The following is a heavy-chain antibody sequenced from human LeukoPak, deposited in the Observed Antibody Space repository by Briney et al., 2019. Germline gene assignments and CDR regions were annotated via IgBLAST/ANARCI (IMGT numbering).Heavy chain of an antibody. CDR2: ISAYNGNT. CDR3: ATPPGGCSSTSCYSLFGY. CDR1: GYTFTSYG. Sequence: ASVKVSCKASGYTFTSYGISWVRQAPGQGLEWMGWISAYNGNTNYAQKLQGRVTMTTDTSTSTAYMGLRSLRSDDTAVYYCATPPGGCSSTSCYSLFGYWGQGTLVTVSS. J-gene: IGHJ4*02. D-gene: IGHD2-2*02. V-gene: IGHV1-18*01.